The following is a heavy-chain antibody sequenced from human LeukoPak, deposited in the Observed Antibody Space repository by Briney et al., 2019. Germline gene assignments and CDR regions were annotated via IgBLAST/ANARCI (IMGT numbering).Heavy chain of an antibody. V-gene: IGHV3-53*01. CDR1: GFTVSNNR. CDR2: IYSDGNT. Sequence: GGSLRLSCAASGFTVSNNRLSWVRQAPGMGLEWVSTIYSDGNTYYPDSVKGRFTTSRDGSKNTLYLQLNSLGTEDAAIYYCVREREGSNSEHWGQGTLVTVSS. CDR3: VREREGSNSEH. J-gene: IGHJ1*01. D-gene: IGHD1-26*01.